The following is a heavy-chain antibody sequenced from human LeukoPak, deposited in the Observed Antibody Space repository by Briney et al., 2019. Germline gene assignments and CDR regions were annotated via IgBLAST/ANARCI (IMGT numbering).Heavy chain of an antibody. CDR1: GFTFSSYG. V-gene: IGHV3-30*02. Sequence: GGSLRLSCAASGFTFSSYGMHWVRQAPGKGLEWVAFIRYDGSNKYYADSVKGRFTISRDNSKNTLYLQMNSLRAEDTAVYYCARGRVGAILLGYWGQGILVTVSS. CDR3: ARGRVGAILLGY. J-gene: IGHJ4*02. D-gene: IGHD1-26*01. CDR2: IRYDGSNK.